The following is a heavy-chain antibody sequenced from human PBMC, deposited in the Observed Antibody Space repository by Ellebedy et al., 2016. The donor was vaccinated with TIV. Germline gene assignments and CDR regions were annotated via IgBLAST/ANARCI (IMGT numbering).Heavy chain of an antibody. V-gene: IGHV5-10-1*01. CDR1: GYSFTNYW. Sequence: KVSCRGSGYSFTNYWISWVRQMPGTGLEWLGRIDPSDSYTDYNPSFRGHVTVSVDTSITTAYLYWDSLKSSDTAIYYCARMVNSVTPFYFALWGQGTLVTVSS. J-gene: IGHJ4*01. CDR3: ARMVNSVTPFYFAL. CDR2: IDPSDSYT. D-gene: IGHD2-21*01.